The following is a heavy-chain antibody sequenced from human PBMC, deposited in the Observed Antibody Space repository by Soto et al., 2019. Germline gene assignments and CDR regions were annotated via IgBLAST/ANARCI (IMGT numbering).Heavy chain of an antibody. D-gene: IGHD2-2*01. Sequence: GGSLILSCAASGFTFANYGMHWVRQAPDKGLEWMAFISYDGSRKSYADSVKGRFTISRDNSKKTLHLEMSRLRAEDTAMYYCAKGLPQGDMGVAPAAIPIDYWGQGSLGTV. CDR2: ISYDGSRK. V-gene: IGHV3-30*18. CDR3: AKGLPQGDMGVAPAAIPIDY. CDR1: GFTFANYG. J-gene: IGHJ4*02.